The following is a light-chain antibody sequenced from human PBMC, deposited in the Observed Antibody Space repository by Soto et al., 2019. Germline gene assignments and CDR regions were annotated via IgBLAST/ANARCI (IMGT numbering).Light chain of an antibody. J-gene: IGKJ1*01. CDR1: QNIRGW. CDR3: QQYISTRT. CDR2: GAS. Sequence: DVQMTQSPSTLSASIGDRVTITCRAGQNIRGWMAWYQQKPGRANKLLIYGASTLESGVPSRFSGSGYGTEFTLIISRLQPDESATYCWQQYISTRTFGQGTKVEVK. V-gene: IGKV1-5*03.